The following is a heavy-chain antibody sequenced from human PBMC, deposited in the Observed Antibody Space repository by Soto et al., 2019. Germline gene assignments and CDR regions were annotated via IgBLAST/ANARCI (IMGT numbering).Heavy chain of an antibody. CDR3: ARGAQDYDFWSGYYKADYFDY. D-gene: IGHD3-3*01. V-gene: IGHV1-18*04. CDR1: GYTFTSYG. CDR2: ISAYNGNT. J-gene: IGHJ4*02. Sequence: VASVKVSCKASGYTFTSYGISWVRQAPGQGLEWMGWISAYNGNTNYAQKLQGRVTMTTDTSTSTAYMELRSLRSDDTAVYYCARGAQDYDFWSGYYKADYFDYWGQGTLVTVSS.